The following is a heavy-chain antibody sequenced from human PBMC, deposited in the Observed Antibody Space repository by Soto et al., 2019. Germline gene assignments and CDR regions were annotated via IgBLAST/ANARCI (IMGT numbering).Heavy chain of an antibody. CDR1: GFPFSFYS. CDR3: ARDGKGAAYTFGTYYFGS. J-gene: IGHJ4*02. D-gene: IGHD1-1*01. Sequence: GGSLRLSCAASGFPFSFYSMSWVRQAPGKGLEWISYITSTSSAINYADSVRGRFTISRDNGMQSLFLHMNSLRDEDTAVYYCARDGKGAAYTFGTYYFGSWSQGALVTVSS. CDR2: ITSTSSAI. V-gene: IGHV3-48*02.